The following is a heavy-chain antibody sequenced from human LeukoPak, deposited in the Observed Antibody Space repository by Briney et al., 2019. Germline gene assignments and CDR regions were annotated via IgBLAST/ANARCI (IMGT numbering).Heavy chain of an antibody. CDR3: ARDQVGSYAYYYYYGMDV. V-gene: IGHV3-74*01. CDR2: IDPDGTTT. J-gene: IGHJ6*02. CDR1: GVSFGNYW. D-gene: IGHD2-2*01. Sequence: GGSLRLSCVASGVSFGNYWMHWVRQSPGKGLVWVSRIDPDGTTTHYAESVKGRFTISRDNAKNSLYLQMNSLRAEDTAVYYCARDQVGSYAYYYYYGMDVWGQGTTVTVSS.